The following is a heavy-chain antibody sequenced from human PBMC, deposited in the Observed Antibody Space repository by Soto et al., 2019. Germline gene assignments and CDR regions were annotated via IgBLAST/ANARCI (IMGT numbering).Heavy chain of an antibody. J-gene: IGHJ6*02. CDR3: ARAPGRSTSLEIYYYYYYGMDV. D-gene: IGHD2-2*01. Sequence: QVQLVQSGAEVKKPGSSVKVSCTASGGTFSSYAISWVRQAPGQGLEWMGGIIPISGTANYAQKFQGRVTITADESTSTAYMEVSSLRSEDTAVHYCARAPGRSTSLEIYYYYYYGMDVWGQGTTVTVSS. CDR2: IIPISGTA. V-gene: IGHV1-69*01. CDR1: GGTFSSYA.